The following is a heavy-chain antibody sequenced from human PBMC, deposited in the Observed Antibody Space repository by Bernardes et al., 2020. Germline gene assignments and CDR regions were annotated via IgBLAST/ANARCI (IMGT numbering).Heavy chain of an antibody. CDR1: GYTFVGYY. Sequence: ASVKVSCTASGYTFVGYYIHWMRQAPGQGLEWMGWVDPKDGATDYAPQFQGWVTMTRDTSISTTYMELSRLRSEDTALYYCARAADCSGGRCFFDHWGHGTLVTVSS. D-gene: IGHD2-15*01. CDR3: ARAADCSGGRCFFDH. CDR2: VDPKDGAT. J-gene: IGHJ4*01. V-gene: IGHV1-2*04.